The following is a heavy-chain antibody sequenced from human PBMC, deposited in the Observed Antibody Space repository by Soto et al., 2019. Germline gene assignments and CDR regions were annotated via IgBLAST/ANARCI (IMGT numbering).Heavy chain of an antibody. CDR2: ISYDGSNK. CDR3: AKAREGITIFGDGGGY. Sequence: QVQLVESGGGVVQPGRSLRLSCAASGFTFSSYGMHWVRQAPGKGLEWVAVISYDGSNKYYADSVKGRFTISRDNSKNKLYLQMNSLRAEDTAVYYCAKAREGITIFGDGGGYWGQGTLVTVSS. D-gene: IGHD3-3*01. J-gene: IGHJ4*02. CDR1: GFTFSSYG. V-gene: IGHV3-30*18.